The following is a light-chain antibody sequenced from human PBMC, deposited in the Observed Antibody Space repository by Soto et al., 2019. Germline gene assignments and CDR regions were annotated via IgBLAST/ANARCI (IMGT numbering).Light chain of an antibody. J-gene: IGKJ3*01. CDR2: DVS. Sequence: EIVLTQSPATLSLSPGERASLSCRASQSVGSSLAWYQHKPGQAPRLLIYDVSNRATGIPARFSGSGSGTDFTLTTSSLEPEYFAFYYCQQCVSWPQLTFGPGTRLDI. CDR1: QSVGSS. V-gene: IGKV3-11*01. CDR3: QQCVSWPQLT.